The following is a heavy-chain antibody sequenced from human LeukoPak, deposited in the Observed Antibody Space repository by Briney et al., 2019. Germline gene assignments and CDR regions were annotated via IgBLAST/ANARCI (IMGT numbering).Heavy chain of an antibody. CDR1: GFTFSNYA. V-gene: IGHV3-30-3*01. Sequence: GGSLRLSCAASGFTFSNYAMHWVRQAPGKGLEWLAVISFDGNNEYYADSVKGRFTISRDNSKNTLYLQMNSLRGEDAAVYYCASTSRGVIDYWGQGTLVTVSS. CDR3: ASTSRGVIDY. D-gene: IGHD3-10*01. CDR2: ISFDGNNE. J-gene: IGHJ4*02.